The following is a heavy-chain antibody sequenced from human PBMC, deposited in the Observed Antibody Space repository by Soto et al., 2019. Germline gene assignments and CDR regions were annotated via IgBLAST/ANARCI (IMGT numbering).Heavy chain of an antibody. J-gene: IGHJ4*02. CDR2: LSSNGGST. Sequence: HPGGSLRLSCAAPGFPFSNYAMTWVRQAPGKGLEYVSALSSNGGSTYYANSVMGRFTISRDNSKSTLYLQMNSLRAEDTAVYYCARDLDTAWAPWLDHWAQGTLVTVSS. CDR1: GFPFSNYA. D-gene: IGHD5-18*01. CDR3: ARDLDTAWAPWLDH. V-gene: IGHV3-64*01.